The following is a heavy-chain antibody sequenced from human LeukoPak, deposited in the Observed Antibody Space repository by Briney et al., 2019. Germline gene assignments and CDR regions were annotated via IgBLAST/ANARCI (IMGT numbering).Heavy chain of an antibody. D-gene: IGHD6-25*01. CDR1: GGSISSGSYY. J-gene: IGHJ3*02. CDR3: ARAAYDAFDI. V-gene: IGHV4-61*02. CDR2: IYTSGST. Sequence: SETRSLTCTVSGGSISSGSYYWSWIRQPAGKGLEWIGRIYTSGSTNYNPSLKSRVTISVDTSKNQFSLKLSSVTAADTAVYYCARAAYDAFDIWGQGTMVTVSS.